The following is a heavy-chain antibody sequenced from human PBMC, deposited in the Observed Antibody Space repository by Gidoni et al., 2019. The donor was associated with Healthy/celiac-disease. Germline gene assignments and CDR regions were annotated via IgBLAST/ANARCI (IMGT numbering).Heavy chain of an antibody. V-gene: IGHV3-48*03. CDR2: ISSSGSTI. CDR3: ARLWFGEGFYYYGMDV. D-gene: IGHD3-10*01. J-gene: IGHJ6*02. CDR1: GFTFSSYE. Sequence: EVQLVESGGGLVQPGGSLGLSCAASGFTFSSYEMNWVRQAPGKGLEWVSYISSSGSTIYYADSVKGRFTISRDNAKNSLYLQMNSLRAEDTAVYYCARLWFGEGFYYYGMDVWGQGTTVTVSS.